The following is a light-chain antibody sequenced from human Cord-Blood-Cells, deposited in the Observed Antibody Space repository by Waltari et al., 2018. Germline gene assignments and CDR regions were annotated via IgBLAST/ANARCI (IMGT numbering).Light chain of an antibody. J-gene: IGKJ4*01. CDR1: QSISSY. Sequence: DIQMTHTPSSLSASLGARVTITCRASQSISSYLNWYQQKPGKAPKLLIYAASSLQSGVPSRFSGSGSGTDFTLTISSLQPEDFATYYCQQSYSTPLTFGGGTKVEIK. CDR2: AAS. CDR3: QQSYSTPLT. V-gene: IGKV1-39*01.